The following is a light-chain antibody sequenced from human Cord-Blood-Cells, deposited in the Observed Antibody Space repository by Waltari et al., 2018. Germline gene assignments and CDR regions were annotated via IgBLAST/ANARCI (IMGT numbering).Light chain of an antibody. Sequence: DIQMTQSPSSLSASAADRVPITCRASQSISSYLNWYQQKPGKAPKLLIYAASSLQSGVPSRFSGSGSVTDFTLTISSLQPEDFATYYCQQSYSTPYTFCQGTKLEIK. V-gene: IGKV1-39*01. CDR1: QSISSY. CDR3: QQSYSTPYT. CDR2: AAS. J-gene: IGKJ2*01.